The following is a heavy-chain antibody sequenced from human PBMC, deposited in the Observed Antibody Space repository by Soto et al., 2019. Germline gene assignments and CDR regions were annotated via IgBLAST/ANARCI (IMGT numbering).Heavy chain of an antibody. CDR3: ARSYGDLPDY. Sequence: QVQLQESGPGLVKPSETLSLNCSVSGGSNGTYFWCWIRQPPGKGLEWIGHIYYSGSTSYNPSLRSRVTISLDTSKNQCSLRLRSVSAADTAVYYCARSYGDLPDYWGQGTLVTVSS. J-gene: IGHJ4*02. CDR2: IYYSGST. CDR1: GGSNGTYF. D-gene: IGHD4-17*01. V-gene: IGHV4-59*08.